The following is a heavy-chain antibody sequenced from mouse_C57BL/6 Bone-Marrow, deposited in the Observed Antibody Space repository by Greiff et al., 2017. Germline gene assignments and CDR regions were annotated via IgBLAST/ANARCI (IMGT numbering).Heavy chain of an antibody. Sequence: VQLQQPGAELVKPGASVKLSCKASGYTFTSYWMHWVKQRPGPGLEWIGMIHPNSGSTNYNEKFKSKATLTVNKSSSTAYMQLSSLTSEDSAVYYCARLSNRGRAMDYWGQGTSVTVSS. CDR1: GYTFTSYW. CDR3: ARLSNRGRAMDY. J-gene: IGHJ4*01. V-gene: IGHV1-64*01. CDR2: IHPNSGST. D-gene: IGHD4-1*01.